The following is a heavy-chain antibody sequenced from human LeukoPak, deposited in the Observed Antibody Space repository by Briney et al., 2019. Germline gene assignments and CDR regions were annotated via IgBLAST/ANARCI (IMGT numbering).Heavy chain of an antibody. CDR1: GFTFTSNW. V-gene: IGHV3-74*01. J-gene: IGHJ4*02. CDR3: ARHCTETSCLDY. Sequence: GGSLRLSCAASGFTFTSNWMHWVRQAPGKGLVWVSRVNSDGSQENYADSVKGRFTISRDNAKNTIYLQMYNLRVEDTAVYYCARHCTETSCLDYWGQGTLVTVSS. CDR2: VNSDGSQE. D-gene: IGHD2-8*02.